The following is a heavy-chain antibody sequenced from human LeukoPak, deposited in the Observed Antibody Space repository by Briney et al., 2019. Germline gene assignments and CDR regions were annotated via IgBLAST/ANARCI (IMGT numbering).Heavy chain of an antibody. D-gene: IGHD3-3*01. CDR3: AADYKYYDFWSGYYAFEI. Sequence: SVKVSCKASGFTFISSAVQWVRQARGQRLEWIGWIVVGSGNTNYAQKFQERVTITRDMSTSTAYMELSSLRSEDTAVYYCAADYKYYDFWSGYYAFEIWGQGTMVTVSS. V-gene: IGHV1-58*01. CDR2: IVVGSGNT. J-gene: IGHJ3*02. CDR1: GFTFISSA.